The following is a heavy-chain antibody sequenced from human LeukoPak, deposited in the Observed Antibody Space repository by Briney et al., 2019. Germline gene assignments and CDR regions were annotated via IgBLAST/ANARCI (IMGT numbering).Heavy chain of an antibody. D-gene: IGHD3-22*01. CDR1: GGSFSGYY. J-gene: IGHJ4*02. Sequence: SETLSLTCAVYGGSFSGYYWSWIRQPPGKGLEWIGEINHSGSTNYNPSLKSRVTISVDTSNNQFSLKLSSVTAADTAVYYCARDPDYYDPGYWGQGTLVTVSS. CDR2: INHSGST. V-gene: IGHV4-34*01. CDR3: ARDPDYYDPGY.